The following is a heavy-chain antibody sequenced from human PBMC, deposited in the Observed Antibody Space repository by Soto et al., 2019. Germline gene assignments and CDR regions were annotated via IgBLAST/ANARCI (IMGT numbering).Heavy chain of an antibody. V-gene: IGHV1-18*01. J-gene: IGHJ5*02. CDR1: GYTFTSYG. CDR3: ARDRGPVVWVWFAP. CDR2: ISAYDANT. Sequence: ASVKVSCKASGYTFTSYGISWVRQAPVQGLEWMGWISAYDANTNYAQKLQGRVTMTTDTSTSTAYMELRSLRSDDTAVYYCARDRGPVVWVWFAPWGQGTLVTVSS. D-gene: IGHD6-13*01.